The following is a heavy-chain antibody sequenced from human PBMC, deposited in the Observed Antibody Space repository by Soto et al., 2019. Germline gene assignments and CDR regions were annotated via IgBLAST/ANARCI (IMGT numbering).Heavy chain of an antibody. V-gene: IGHV3-11*04. CDR1: GFTFSDYY. Sequence: GGSLRLSCAASGFTFSDYYMNWIRQAPGKGLEWIAYISSSSGTIHYGDSVKGRFTISRDNAKNSLYLQMNSLRAEDTAVYYCEKDIVRYTYGACDYWGQGAMVTVSS. CDR3: EKDIVRYTYGACDY. J-gene: IGHJ4*02. CDR2: ISSSSGTI. D-gene: IGHD5-18*01.